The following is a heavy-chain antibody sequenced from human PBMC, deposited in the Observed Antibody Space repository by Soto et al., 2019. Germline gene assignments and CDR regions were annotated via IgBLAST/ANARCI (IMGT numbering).Heavy chain of an antibody. Sequence: QPGGSLRLSCTASGFTFSSYAMSWVRQAPGKGLEWVSAISGSGGSTYYADSVKGRFTISRDNSKNTLHLQMNSLRAEDTALYFCAKGPHCGSSTCYVMGDMGYWGQGTLVTVSS. CDR1: GFTFSSYA. J-gene: IGHJ4*02. CDR3: AKGPHCGSSTCYVMGDMGY. D-gene: IGHD2-2*01. CDR2: ISGSGGST. V-gene: IGHV3-23*01.